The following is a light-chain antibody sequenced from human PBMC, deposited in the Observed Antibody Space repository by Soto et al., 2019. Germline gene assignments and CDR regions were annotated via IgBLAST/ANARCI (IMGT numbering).Light chain of an antibody. CDR3: QKYNSAPWT. CDR2: VAS. V-gene: IGKV1-27*01. CDR1: QDIINY. J-gene: IGKJ1*01. Sequence: DIPMTQSPSSLSASVGDRVTITYRASQDIINYLARYQQQPGKVPKLLIYVASTLQSGVPSRFSGSGSGTDFTLTISSLQPEDVATYYCQKYNSAPWTFGQGTKVEIK.